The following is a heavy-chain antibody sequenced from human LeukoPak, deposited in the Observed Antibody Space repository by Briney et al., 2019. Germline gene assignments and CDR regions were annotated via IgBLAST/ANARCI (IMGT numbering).Heavy chain of an antibody. Sequence: PGGSLRLSCAASGFSFSSYTMSWVHQAPGKGLKCVSAISASSTYIYYADSVKGRFTISRDNAKNSLYLQMNSLRADDTAVYYCARDACSGGSCYLWASDIWGQGTMVTVSS. V-gene: IGHV3-21*01. J-gene: IGHJ3*02. CDR3: ARDACSGGSCYLWASDI. CDR1: GFSFSSYT. D-gene: IGHD2-15*01. CDR2: ISASSTYI.